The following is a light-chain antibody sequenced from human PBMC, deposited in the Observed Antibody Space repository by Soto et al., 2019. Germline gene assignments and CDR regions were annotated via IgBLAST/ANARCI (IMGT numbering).Light chain of an antibody. Sequence: DVVLTQTPLSSPVTVGQPASISCRSSQGLVHSDGNTYLSWLQQRPGQPPRLLIYKTTNPFSGVANRFSGSGAGTDSTLKISRVEAEDVGIYYCLQPTHFPHTFGQGTKLEIK. V-gene: IGKV2-24*01. CDR3: LQPTHFPHT. J-gene: IGKJ2*01. CDR2: KTT. CDR1: QGLVHSDGNTY.